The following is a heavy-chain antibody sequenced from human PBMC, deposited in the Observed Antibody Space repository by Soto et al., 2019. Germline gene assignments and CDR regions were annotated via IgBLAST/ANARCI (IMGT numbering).Heavy chain of an antibody. CDR2: ISYDGSNK. D-gene: IGHD3-22*01. CDR3: ARDTWYYDSSGYFDY. Sequence: QPGGSLRLSCAASGFTFSSYAMHWVRQAPGKGLEWVAVISYDGSNKYYADSAKGRFTISRDNSKNTLYLQMNTLRAEATAVYYCARDTWYYDSSGYFDYWGQGTLVTVSS. J-gene: IGHJ4*02. CDR1: GFTFSSYA. V-gene: IGHV3-30-3*01.